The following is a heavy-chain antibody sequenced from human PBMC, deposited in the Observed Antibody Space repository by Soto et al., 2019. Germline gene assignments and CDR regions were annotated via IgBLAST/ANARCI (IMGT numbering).Heavy chain of an antibody. CDR3: VRDLDGSGSYYTDY. D-gene: IGHD3-10*01. CDR1: GYMFISYG. V-gene: IGHV1-18*01. J-gene: IGHJ4*02. CDR2: ISAYNGNI. Sequence: ASVKVSCKASGYMFISYGINWVRQAPGQGLEWMGWISAYNGNIKYAQNLQGRVTMTTDTSTSTAYMEMRSLRSDDTAVYYCVRDLDGSGSYYTDYWGPGTLVTVSS.